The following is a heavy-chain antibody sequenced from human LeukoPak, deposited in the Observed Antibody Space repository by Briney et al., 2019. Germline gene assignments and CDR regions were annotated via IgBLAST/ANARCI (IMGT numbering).Heavy chain of an antibody. CDR1: GGSISSYY. J-gene: IGHJ5*02. CDR3: ARCIYGDYVGVVDWFDP. V-gene: IGHV4-59*01. Sequence: SETLSLTCTLAGGSISSYYWSWIRQPPGKGLEWIGYIYYSGSTNYNPSLKSRVTISVDTSKNQFSLKLSSVTAADTAVYYCARCIYGDYVGVVDWFDPWGQGTLVTVSS. D-gene: IGHD4-17*01. CDR2: IYYSGST.